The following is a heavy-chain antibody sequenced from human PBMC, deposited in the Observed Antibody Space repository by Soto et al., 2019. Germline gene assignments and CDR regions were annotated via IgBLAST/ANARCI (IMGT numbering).Heavy chain of an antibody. J-gene: IGHJ4*02. Sequence: SQTLSLTCAISGDSVSNNSVAWNWVRQSPSRGLEWLGRTYYKSKWHYDYAPSVRSRITINPDTSKNHFSLQLNSVSPEDAAVYYCARTLRGRGVKYFDDWGQGTLVTVSS. D-gene: IGHD3-10*01. V-gene: IGHV6-1*01. CDR3: ARTLRGRGVKYFDD. CDR2: TYYKSKWHY. CDR1: GDSVSNNSVA.